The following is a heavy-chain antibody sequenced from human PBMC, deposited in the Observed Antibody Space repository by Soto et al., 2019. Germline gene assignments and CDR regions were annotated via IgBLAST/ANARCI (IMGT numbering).Heavy chain of an antibody. CDR2: INPNSGGT. CDR1: GYTFTGYY. D-gene: IGHD1-1*01. CDR3: ARNGRERRRGDWFYP. Sequence: QVQLVQSGAEVKKPGASVKASCKASGYTFTGYYMHWVRQAPGQGLEWMGWINPNSGGTNYAQNFQGRVTMTRDTSISTAYMELGRLRSDDTAVYYCARNGRERRRGDWFYPWGQGTLVTVSS. V-gene: IGHV1-2*02. J-gene: IGHJ5*02.